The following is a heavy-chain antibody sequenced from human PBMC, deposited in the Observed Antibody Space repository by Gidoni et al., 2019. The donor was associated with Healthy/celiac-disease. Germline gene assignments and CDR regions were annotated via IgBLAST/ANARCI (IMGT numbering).Heavy chain of an antibody. V-gene: IGHV3-11*01. Sequence: QVQLVESVGGLVKPGGSLRLSCAASGFTFSDYYMSCIRQAPGKGLEWVSYISSSGSTIYYADSVKGRFTISRDNAKNSLYLQMNSLRAEDTAVYYCARVGAGVFLWFREDLEHGMDVWGQGTTVTVSS. D-gene: IGHD3-10*01. CDR3: ARVGAGVFLWFREDLEHGMDV. CDR1: GFTFSDYY. CDR2: ISSSGSTI. J-gene: IGHJ6*02.